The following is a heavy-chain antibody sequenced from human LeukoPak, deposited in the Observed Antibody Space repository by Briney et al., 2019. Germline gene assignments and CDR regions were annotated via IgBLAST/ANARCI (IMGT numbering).Heavy chain of an antibody. V-gene: IGHV3-21*01. CDR1: GFTLSSYS. CDR3: ARDLMLGFMDV. D-gene: IGHD3-16*01. CDR2: ISSSSSYI. Sequence: GGSLRLSCAASGFTLSSYSMNWVRQAPGKGLEWVSSISSSSSYIYYADSVKGRFTISRDNARNSLYLQMNSLRAEDTAMYYCARDLMLGFMDVWGKGTTVTVSS. J-gene: IGHJ6*03.